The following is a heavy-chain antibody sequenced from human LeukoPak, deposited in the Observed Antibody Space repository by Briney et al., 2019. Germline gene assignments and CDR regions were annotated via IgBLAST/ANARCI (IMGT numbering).Heavy chain of an antibody. CDR3: ARGDNDYGDYEYFQH. CDR1: GGSISSYY. Sequence: SETLSLTCTVSGGSISSYYWSWIRQPAGKGLEWIGRIYTSGSTNYNPSLKSRVTMSVDTSKNQFSLKLSSVTAADTAVYYCARGDNDYGDYEYFQHWGQGTLVTVSS. V-gene: IGHV4-4*07. CDR2: IYTSGST. J-gene: IGHJ1*01. D-gene: IGHD4-17*01.